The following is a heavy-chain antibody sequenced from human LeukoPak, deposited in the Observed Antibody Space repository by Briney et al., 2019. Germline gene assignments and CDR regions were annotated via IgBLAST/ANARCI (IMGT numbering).Heavy chain of an antibody. CDR1: GGTFISYA. CDR2: IIPILGIA. V-gene: IGHV1-69*04. J-gene: IGHJ1*01. D-gene: IGHD5-12*01. CDR3: ARGATGAYFQH. Sequence: SVKVSCKASGGTFISYAISWVRQAPGQGLEWMGRIIPILGIANNAQKFQGRVTLTADKSTSTAYMELSSLRSEDTAVYYCARGATGAYFQHWGQGTLVTVAS.